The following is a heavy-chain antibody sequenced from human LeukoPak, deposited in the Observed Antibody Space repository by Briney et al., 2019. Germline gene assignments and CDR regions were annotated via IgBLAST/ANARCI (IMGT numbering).Heavy chain of an antibody. CDR2: ISSSSSTI. V-gene: IGHV3-48*04. D-gene: IGHD6-13*01. J-gene: IGHJ4*02. CDR3: ARWGFGIAAADPFDY. Sequence: GGSLRLSCAASGFSFSSYAMNWVRQAPGKGLEWVSYISSSSSTIYYADSVKGRFTISRDNAKNSLYLQMNSLRAEDTAVYYCARWGFGIAAADPFDYWGQGTLVTVSS. CDR1: GFSFSSYA.